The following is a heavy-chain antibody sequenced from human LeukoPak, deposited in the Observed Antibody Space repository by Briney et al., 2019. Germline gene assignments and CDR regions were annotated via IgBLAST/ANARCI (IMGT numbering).Heavy chain of an antibody. Sequence: QTGGSLRLSCAASGFTFSSYGMHWVRQAPGKGLEWVAVISYDGSNKYYADSVKGRFTISRDNSKNTLYLQMNSLRAEDTAVYYCAKDRSSYEGLDYWGQGTLVTVSS. D-gene: IGHD6-6*01. CDR2: ISYDGSNK. CDR1: GFTFSSYG. J-gene: IGHJ4*02. V-gene: IGHV3-30*18. CDR3: AKDRSSYEGLDY.